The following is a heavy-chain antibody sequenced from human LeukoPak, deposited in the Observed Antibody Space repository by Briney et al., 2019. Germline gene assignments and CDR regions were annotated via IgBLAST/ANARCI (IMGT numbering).Heavy chain of an antibody. V-gene: IGHV1-69*16. J-gene: IGHJ4*02. CDR3: ARTTQGYCSGGSCYSVSGIFDY. CDR2: IIPVLGTT. D-gene: IGHD2-15*01. Sequence: ASVKVSCKTSGGTFSTYTISWVRQAPGQGLEWMGGIIPVLGTTDYAQKFQGRVTVTADDSTSTTYMELRSLRSDDTAVYYCARTTQGYCSGGSCYSVSGIFDYWGQGTLVTVSS. CDR1: GGTFSTYT.